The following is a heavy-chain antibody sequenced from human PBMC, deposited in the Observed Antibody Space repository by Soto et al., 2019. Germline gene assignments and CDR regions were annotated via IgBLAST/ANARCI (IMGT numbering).Heavy chain of an antibody. V-gene: IGHV3-23*01. CDR2: ISATGGGT. Sequence: GGSLRLSCAARGFTMRDAWMSWVRQAPGKGLEWVSLISATGGGTYYTDSVKGRFTISRDNSDNTLYLQVHSLRAEDTAVYYCAKDRRAGGNSAFYFDFWGQGAQVTVSS. CDR3: AKDRRAGGNSAFYFDF. CDR1: GFTMRDAW. J-gene: IGHJ5*01. D-gene: IGHD3-16*01.